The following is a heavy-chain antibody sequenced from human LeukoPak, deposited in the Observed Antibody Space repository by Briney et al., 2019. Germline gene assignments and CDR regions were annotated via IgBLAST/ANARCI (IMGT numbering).Heavy chain of an antibody. CDR1: GYTFTAYY. V-gene: IGHV1-2*02. CDR3: ARGDYGRADP. CDR2: INPNTGVT. J-gene: IGHJ5*02. Sequence: ASVKVSRKASGYTFTAYYIHWVRQAPGQGLEWMGLINPNTGVTKFAQNFHGRVTMSRDTSMSTAYMELNRLTTDDTAVYYCARGDYGRADPWGQGSLVTVSS. D-gene: IGHD4-17*01.